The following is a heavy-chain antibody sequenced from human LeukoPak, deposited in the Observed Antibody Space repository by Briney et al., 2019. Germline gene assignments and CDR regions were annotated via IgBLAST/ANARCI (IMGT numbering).Heavy chain of an antibody. CDR1: GFTFSSYS. CDR2: IRYDGSNK. V-gene: IGHV3-30*02. Sequence: GGSLRLSCAASGFTFSSYSMNWVRQAPGKGLEWVAFIRYDGSNKYYADSVKGRFTISRDNSKNTLYLQMNSLRAEDTAVYYCAKAPAGGDSDFDYWGQGTLVTVSS. J-gene: IGHJ4*02. D-gene: IGHD3-16*01. CDR3: AKAPAGGDSDFDY.